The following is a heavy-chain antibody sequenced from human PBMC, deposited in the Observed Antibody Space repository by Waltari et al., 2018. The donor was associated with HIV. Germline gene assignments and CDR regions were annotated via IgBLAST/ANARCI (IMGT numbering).Heavy chain of an antibody. CDR1: GGTFSSYA. CDR2: SIPIIGTA. D-gene: IGHD1-7*01. CDR3: ARQRGITGTRTENWFDP. V-gene: IGHV1-69*01. Sequence: QVQLVQSGAEVKKPGSSVKVSCKASGGTFSSYAISWVRQAPGQGPEWMGGSIPIIGTANYAQKFQGRVTITADESTSTAYMELSSLRSEDTAVYYCARQRGITGTRTENWFDPWGQGTLVTVSS. J-gene: IGHJ5*02.